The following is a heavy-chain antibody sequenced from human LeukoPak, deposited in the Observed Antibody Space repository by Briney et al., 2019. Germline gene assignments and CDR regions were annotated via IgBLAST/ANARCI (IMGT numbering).Heavy chain of an antibody. CDR3: AREAPAAAGTFYYYYGMDV. V-gene: IGHV3-66*01. J-gene: IGHJ6*02. D-gene: IGHD6-13*01. CDR1: GFTVSSNY. CDR2: IYSGGST. Sequence: QSGGSLRLSCAASGFTVSSNYMSWVRQAPGKGLEWVSVIYSGGSTYYADSVKGRFTISRDNSKNTLYLQMNSLRAEDTAVYYCAREAPAAAGTFYYYYGMDVWGQGTTVTVSS.